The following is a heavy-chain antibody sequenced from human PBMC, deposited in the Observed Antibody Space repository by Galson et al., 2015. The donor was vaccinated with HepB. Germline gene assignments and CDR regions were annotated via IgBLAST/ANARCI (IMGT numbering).Heavy chain of an antibody. Sequence: SLRLSCAASGFTFSSYAMSWVRQAPGKGLEWVSAISGSGGSTYYADSVKGRFTISRDNSKNTLYLQMNSLRAEDTAVYYCAKDYDYVWGSYGGYFDYWGQGTLVTVSS. CDR3: AKDYDYVWGSYGGYFDY. CDR2: ISGSGGST. J-gene: IGHJ4*02. D-gene: IGHD3-16*01. CDR1: GFTFSSYA. V-gene: IGHV3-23*01.